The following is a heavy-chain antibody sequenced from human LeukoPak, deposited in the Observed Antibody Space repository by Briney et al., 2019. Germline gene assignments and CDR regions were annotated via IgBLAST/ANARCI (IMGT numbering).Heavy chain of an antibody. D-gene: IGHD6-13*01. V-gene: IGHV4-34*01. Sequence: PSETLSLTCAVYGGSFSGYYWSWIRQPPGKGLEWIGEINHSGSTNYNPSLKSRVTISVDTSKNQFSLKLSPVTAADTAVYYCTRGGGPGIAAAGTQFDPWGQGTLVTVSS. CDR3: TRGGGPGIAAAGTQFDP. CDR1: GGSFSGYY. J-gene: IGHJ5*02. CDR2: INHSGST.